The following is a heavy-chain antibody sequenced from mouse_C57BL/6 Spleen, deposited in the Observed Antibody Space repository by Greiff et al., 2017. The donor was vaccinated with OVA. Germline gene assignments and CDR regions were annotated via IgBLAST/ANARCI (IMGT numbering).Heavy chain of an antibody. D-gene: IGHD2-4*01. CDR2: IHPNSGST. V-gene: IGHV1-64*01. CDR3: ARAGYDYDTWFAY. Sequence: QVQLQQPGAELVKPGASVKLSCKASGYTFTSYWMHWVKQRPGQGLEWIGMIHPNSGSTNYNEKFKSKATLTVDTSSSTAYMQLSSLTSEDSAVYYCARAGYDYDTWFAYWGQGTLVTVSA. J-gene: IGHJ3*01. CDR1: GYTFTSYW.